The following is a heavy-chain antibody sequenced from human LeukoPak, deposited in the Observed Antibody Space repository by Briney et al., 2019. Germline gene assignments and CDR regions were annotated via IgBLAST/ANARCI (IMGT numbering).Heavy chain of an antibody. CDR1: GFIFSSYG. J-gene: IGHJ4*02. CDR3: ARESRGSGSYFDY. D-gene: IGHD3-10*01. V-gene: IGHV3-33*01. Sequence: PGGSLRLSCAASGFIFSSYGMHWVRQAPGKGLEWVAVIWYDGSNRYYAAPVKGRFTISRDNSKNTLYLQMNSLRAEDTAVYYCARESRGSGSYFDYWGQGTLVTVSS. CDR2: IWYDGSNR.